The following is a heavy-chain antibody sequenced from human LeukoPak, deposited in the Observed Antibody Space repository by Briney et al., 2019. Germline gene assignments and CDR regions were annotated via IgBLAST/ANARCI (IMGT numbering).Heavy chain of an antibody. CDR2: INSDGSST. CDR3: ARDNGGYYYMDV. CDR1: GFTFSSYW. Sequence: SLRPSCAAAGFTFSSYWMHWVSPAPGKGLVWVSRINSDGSSTTYADSVKGRFTISRDNAKNTLYLKMDSLGAEDTAVYYCARDNGGYYYMDVWGKGTTVTISS. J-gene: IGHJ6*03. V-gene: IGHV3-74*01.